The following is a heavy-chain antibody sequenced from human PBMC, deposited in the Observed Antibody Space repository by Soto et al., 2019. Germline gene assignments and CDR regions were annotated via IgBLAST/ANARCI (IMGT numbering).Heavy chain of an antibody. CDR2: IYATGTT. Sequence: SETLSLTCTVSGASISGFYWGWIRKSAGKGLEWIGRIYATGTTDYNPSLKSRVMMSVDTSKKQFSLKLRSVTAADTAVYYCVRDGTKTLRDWFDPWGQGISVTVSS. CDR3: VRDGTKTLRDWFDP. D-gene: IGHD1-1*01. V-gene: IGHV4-4*07. CDR1: GASISGFY. J-gene: IGHJ5*02.